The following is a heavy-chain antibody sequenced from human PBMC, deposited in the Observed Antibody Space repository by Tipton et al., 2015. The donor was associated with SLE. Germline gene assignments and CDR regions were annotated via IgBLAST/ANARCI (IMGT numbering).Heavy chain of an antibody. D-gene: IGHD2-2*01. Sequence: TLSLTCAVYGGSFSGYYWSWIRQPPGKGLEWIGEINHRGSTNYNPSLKSRVTISIDTSKTQFSPKVSSVTAADTAVYYCARGRYCSSTSCSYYFDYWGQGTLVTVSS. CDR2: INHRGST. CDR1: GGSFSGYY. CDR3: ARGRYCSSTSCSYYFDY. J-gene: IGHJ4*02. V-gene: IGHV4-34*01.